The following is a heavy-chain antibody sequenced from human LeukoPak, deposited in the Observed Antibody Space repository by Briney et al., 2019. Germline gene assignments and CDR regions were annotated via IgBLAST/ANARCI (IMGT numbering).Heavy chain of an antibody. CDR1: GGSISSSSYY. V-gene: IGHV4-39*01. D-gene: IGHD2-2*01. CDR3: ARHDCSSTSCYADY. Sequence: SETLSHTCTVSGGSISSSSYYWDWIRQPPGKGLEWIGSIYYSGSPYYNPSLKSRVTISVGTSKNQFSLKLSSVTAADTAVYYCARHDCSSTSCYADYWGQGTLVTVSS. CDR2: IYYSGSP. J-gene: IGHJ4*02.